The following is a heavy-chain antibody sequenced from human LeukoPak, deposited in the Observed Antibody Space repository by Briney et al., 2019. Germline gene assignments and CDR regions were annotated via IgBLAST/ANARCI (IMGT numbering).Heavy chain of an antibody. CDR2: ISAYNGNT. CDR3: AREDYASGSYYGDDY. CDR1: GYTFTSYG. V-gene: IGHV1-18*01. Sequence: GASVKVSCKASGYTFTSYGIIWVRQAPRQGLEWMGWISAYNGNTRYGHNLQDRVIMTTDSSTSTAYMEQRSLRSDDTAIYYCAREDYASGSYYGDDYWGQGTLVTVSS. D-gene: IGHD3-10*01. J-gene: IGHJ4*02.